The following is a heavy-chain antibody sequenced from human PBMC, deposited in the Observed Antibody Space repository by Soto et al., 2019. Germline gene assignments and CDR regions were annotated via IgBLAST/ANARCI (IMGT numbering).Heavy chain of an antibody. V-gene: IGHV3-30*18. CDR3: AKALDYDILTGPFDY. D-gene: IGHD3-9*01. CDR1: GFTFSSYG. J-gene: IGHJ4*02. Sequence: GSLRLSCAASGFTFSSYGMHWVRQAPGKGLEWVAVISYDGSNKYYADSVKGRFTISRDNSKNTLYLQMNSLRAEDTAVYYCAKALDYDILTGPFDYWGQGTLVTVSS. CDR2: ISYDGSNK.